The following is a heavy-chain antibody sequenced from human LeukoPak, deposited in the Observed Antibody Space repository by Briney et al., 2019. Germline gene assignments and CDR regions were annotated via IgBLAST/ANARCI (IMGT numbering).Heavy chain of an antibody. J-gene: IGHJ4*02. D-gene: IGHD3-10*01. Sequence: SETLSLTCAVSGYSISSGYYWGWIRQPPGKGLEWSGSIYHSERTYYTPSLKNRVTIPVDTSRNQLSLRLSAVTAADTAVYDCARSGYMGRGVLDYWGQGTLVTVSS. V-gene: IGHV4-38-2*01. CDR1: GYSISSGYY. CDR2: IYHSERT. CDR3: ARSGYMGRGVLDY.